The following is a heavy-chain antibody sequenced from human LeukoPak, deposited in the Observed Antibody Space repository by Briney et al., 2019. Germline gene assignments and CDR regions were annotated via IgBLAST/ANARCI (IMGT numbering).Heavy chain of an antibody. CDR1: GGSISSSRHY. V-gene: IGHV4-39*01. CDR3: ARIIVGAPDY. Sequence: SETLSLTCTVSGGSISSSRHYWDWIRQPPGKGLEWIGSIYYSGRTYYSPSLESRITISVHTSKNQFSLRLSSVTAADTAVYYCARIIVGAPDYWGQGTLVTVSS. D-gene: IGHD1-26*01. CDR2: IYYSGRT. J-gene: IGHJ4*02.